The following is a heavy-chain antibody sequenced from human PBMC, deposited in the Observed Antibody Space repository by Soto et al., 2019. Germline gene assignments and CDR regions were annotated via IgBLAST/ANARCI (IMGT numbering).Heavy chain of an antibody. V-gene: IGHV1-69*02. D-gene: IGHD3-10*01. CDR1: GDTFSFYT. CDR3: AASYGSGYRAFDY. Sequence: QVQLVQSGTEVKKPGSSVKVSCKASGDTFSFYTINWVRQAPGLGLEWVGRINPIVSMSNYAQKFQGRVSITPEXXTSTAYMELRSLRSDDTAMYFCAASYGSGYRAFDYWGQGALVIVSS. J-gene: IGHJ4*02. CDR2: INPIVSMS.